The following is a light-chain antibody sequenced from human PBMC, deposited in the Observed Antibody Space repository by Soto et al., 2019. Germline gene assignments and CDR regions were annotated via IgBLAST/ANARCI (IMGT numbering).Light chain of an antibody. Sequence: SQMPKSTSTLSGSVGDRVTITCRASQTISSWLAWYQQKPGKAPKLLIYKASTLKSGVPSRFSGSGSGTEFTLTISSLQPDDFATYYCQQSNSYSEAFGQGTKVDIK. CDR1: QTISSW. V-gene: IGKV1-5*03. CDR3: QQSNSYSEA. J-gene: IGKJ1*01. CDR2: KAS.